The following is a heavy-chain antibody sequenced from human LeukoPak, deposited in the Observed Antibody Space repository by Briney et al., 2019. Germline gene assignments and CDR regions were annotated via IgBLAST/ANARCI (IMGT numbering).Heavy chain of an antibody. J-gene: IGHJ5*02. CDR2: IYSGGST. V-gene: IGHV3-53*01. CDR1: GFSVSGDY. Sequence: GGSLRLSCAVSGFSVSGDYMSWVRQAPGKGLEWVSVIYSGGSTYYADSVKGRFTISRDNSKNMLYLQMNSLRAEDTAVYYCARHDWFDPWGQGTLVTVSS. CDR3: ARHDWFDP. D-gene: IGHD3-3*01.